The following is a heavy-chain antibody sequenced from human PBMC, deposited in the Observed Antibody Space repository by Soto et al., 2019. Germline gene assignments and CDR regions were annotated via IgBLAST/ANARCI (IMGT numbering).Heavy chain of an antibody. CDR3: ARSAIPRGGWFRP. D-gene: IGHD2-21*01. J-gene: IGHJ5*02. Sequence: QVHLQESGPRLVKTSESLSLTCIVSGDSFSTYYWSWIRQPAGKGLEWIGRIYASGSTNYNPSLKSRVTMSVDTSKNQFSLKMISVTAADTAMYYCARSAIPRGGWFRPWGQGILVTVSS. V-gene: IGHV4-4*07. CDR1: GDSFSTYY. CDR2: IYASGST.